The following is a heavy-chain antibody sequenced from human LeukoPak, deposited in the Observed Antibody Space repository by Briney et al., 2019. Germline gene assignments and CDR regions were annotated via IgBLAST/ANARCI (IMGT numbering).Heavy chain of an antibody. CDR3: AFDYDILTGPWD. Sequence: ASVKVSCKASGYTFSSHGINWVRQAPGQGLEWMGWINSYNGDTNYAQKFQGRVTLTTDTSTSTAYMELRSLRSDDTAVYYCAFDYDILTGPWDWGQGTLVTVSS. J-gene: IGHJ4*02. V-gene: IGHV1-18*01. D-gene: IGHD3-9*01. CDR2: INSYNGDT. CDR1: GYTFSSHG.